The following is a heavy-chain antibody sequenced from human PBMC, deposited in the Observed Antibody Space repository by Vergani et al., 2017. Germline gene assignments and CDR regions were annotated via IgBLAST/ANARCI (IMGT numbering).Heavy chain of an antibody. V-gene: IGHV3-23*01. D-gene: IGHD3-22*01. CDR3: AGPQGTSAYYYGGFDY. Sequence: EVQLLESGGGLVQPGGSLRLSFEASGFPFRTNALTWVPQPPGKGLEWVSTISSDGGTPYYADSVKGRFTISRDNSKNTLSLQMNSLTAEDTAIYYCAGPQGTSAYYYGGFDYWGQGILVTVSS. CDR1: GFPFRTNA. J-gene: IGHJ4*02. CDR2: ISSDGGTP.